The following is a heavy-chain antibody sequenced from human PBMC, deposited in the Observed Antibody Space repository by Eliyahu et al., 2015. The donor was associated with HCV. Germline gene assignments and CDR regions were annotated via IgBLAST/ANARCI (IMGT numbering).Heavy chain of an antibody. J-gene: IGHJ4*02. V-gene: IGHV4-34*01. Sequence: QVQLQQWGAGLLKPSETLSLTCAVYGGSFSGYYWXWIRQPPGKGLEWIGEINHSGSTNYNPSLKSRVTISVDTSKNQFSLKLSSVTAADTAVYYCARHRYYYDSSGYYYGRVNYFDYWGQGTLVTVSS. D-gene: IGHD3-22*01. CDR1: GGSFSGYY. CDR2: INHSGST. CDR3: ARHRYYYDSSGYYYGRVNYFDY.